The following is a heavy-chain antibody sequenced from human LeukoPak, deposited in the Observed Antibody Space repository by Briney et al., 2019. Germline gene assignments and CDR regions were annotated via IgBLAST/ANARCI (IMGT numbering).Heavy chain of an antibody. D-gene: IGHD3-3*01. Sequence: SETLSLTCTVSGGSVSSGSYYWSWIRQPPGKGLEWIGYIYYSGSTNYNPSLKSRVTISVDTSKNQFSLKLSSVTAADTAVYYCARMYYDFWRDQHDAFDIWGQGTMVAVSS. CDR1: GGSVSSGSYY. J-gene: IGHJ3*02. V-gene: IGHV4-61*01. CDR3: ARMYYDFWRDQHDAFDI. CDR2: IYYSGST.